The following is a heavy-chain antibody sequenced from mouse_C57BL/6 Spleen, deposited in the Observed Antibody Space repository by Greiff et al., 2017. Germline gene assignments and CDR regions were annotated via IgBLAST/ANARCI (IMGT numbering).Heavy chain of an antibody. D-gene: IGHD3-2*02. CDR2: IDPETGGT. CDR3: TRDSSGARYFDY. V-gene: IGHV1-15*01. J-gene: IGHJ2*01. CDR1: GYTFTDYE. Sequence: VKLMESGAELVRPGASVTLSCKASGYTFTDYEMHWVKQTPVHGLEWIGAIDPETGGTAYNQKFKGKAILTADKSSSTAYMELRSLTSEDSAVYYCTRDSSGARYFDYWSQGTTLTVSS.